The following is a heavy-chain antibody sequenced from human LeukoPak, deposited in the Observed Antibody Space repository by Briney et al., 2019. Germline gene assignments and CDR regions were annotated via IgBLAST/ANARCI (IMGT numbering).Heavy chain of an antibody. V-gene: IGHV4-59*01. CDR3: ARDYSGYDIDY. CDR2: IYYSGSI. J-gene: IGHJ4*02. CDR1: GGSISSYY. D-gene: IGHD5-12*01. Sequence: SETLSLTCTVSGGSISSYYWSWIRQPPGKGLEWIGYIYYSGSINYYPSLKSRVTISVDTSKNQFSLKLCSVTAADTAVYYCARDYSGYDIDYWGQGTLVTVSS.